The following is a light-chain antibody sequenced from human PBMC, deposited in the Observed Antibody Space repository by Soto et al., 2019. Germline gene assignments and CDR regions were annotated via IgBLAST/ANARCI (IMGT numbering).Light chain of an antibody. J-gene: IGKJ2*01. CDR2: KVS. CDR3: MQGTHWPPYT. V-gene: IGKV2-30*01. CDR1: QSLVYSDGNTF. Sequence: DVVMTQSPLSLPVTLGQPASISCRSSQSLVYSDGNTFLSWFQQRPGQSPRRLIYKVSNRDSGVPDRFSGSGSGTDFTLTISRVEAEDVGFYYCMQGTHWPPYTFGQGTKLEIK.